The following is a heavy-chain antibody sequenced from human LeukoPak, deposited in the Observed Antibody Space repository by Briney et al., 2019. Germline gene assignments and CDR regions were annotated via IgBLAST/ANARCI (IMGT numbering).Heavy chain of an antibody. D-gene: IGHD2-21*01. V-gene: IGHV3-23*01. Sequence: GGSLRLSCAASGFTFRSYAMSWVRQGPGKGPEWVSGISDDSFSRYYTESLKGRFTISRDNSKSTVYLQMDNLRAEDTAVYYCAKDIFRWAFDYWGQGTLVTVSS. CDR3: AKDIFRWAFDY. CDR2: ISDDSFSR. J-gene: IGHJ4*02. CDR1: GFTFRSYA.